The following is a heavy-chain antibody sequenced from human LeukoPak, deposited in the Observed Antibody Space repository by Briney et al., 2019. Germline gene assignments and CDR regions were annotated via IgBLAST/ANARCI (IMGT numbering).Heavy chain of an antibody. V-gene: IGHV3-23*01. D-gene: IGHD3-22*01. CDR1: GFTFSSYG. CDR3: AKRAGMIVVVITWYFDL. J-gene: IGHJ2*01. Sequence: GGSLRLSCAASGFTFSSYGMSWVRQAPGKGLEWVSAISGSGGSTYYADSVKGRFTISRDNSKNTLYLQMNSLRAEDTAVYYCAKRAGMIVVVITWYFDLWGRGTLVTVSS. CDR2: ISGSGGST.